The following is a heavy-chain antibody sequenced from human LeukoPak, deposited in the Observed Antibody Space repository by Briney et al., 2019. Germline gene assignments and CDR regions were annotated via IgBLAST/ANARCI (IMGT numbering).Heavy chain of an antibody. CDR1: GFTFSSYA. V-gene: IGHV3-30-3*01. J-gene: IGHJ6*02. CDR2: ISYDGSNK. Sequence: GGSLRLSCAASGFTFSSYAMPWVRQAPGKGLEWVAVISYDGSNKYYADSVKGRFTISRDNSKNTLYLQMNSLRAEDTAVYYCARDFPPYGMDVWGQGTTVTVSS. CDR3: ARDFPPYGMDV.